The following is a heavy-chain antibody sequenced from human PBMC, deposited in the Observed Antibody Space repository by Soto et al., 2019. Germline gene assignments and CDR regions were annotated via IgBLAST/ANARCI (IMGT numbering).Heavy chain of an antibody. Sequence: GASVKVSCKASGYTFTRYGISWVRQAPGQGLEWMGWISAYNGNTNYAQKLQGRVTMTTDTSTSTAYMELRSLRSDDTAVYYCAREIEGDYGDDAFDIWGQGTMVTVSS. J-gene: IGHJ3*02. D-gene: IGHD4-17*01. CDR2: ISAYNGNT. CDR1: GYTFTRYG. V-gene: IGHV1-18*01. CDR3: AREIEGDYGDDAFDI.